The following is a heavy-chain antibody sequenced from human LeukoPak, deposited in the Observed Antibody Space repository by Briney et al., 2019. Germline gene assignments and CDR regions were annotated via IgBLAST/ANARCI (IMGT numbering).Heavy chain of an antibody. CDR1: GGSISSYY. Sequence: SETLSLTCTVSGGSISSYYWSWIRQPPGKGLEWIGSIYYRGSTYYNPSLKSRVTISVDTSKNQFSLKLSSVTAADTAVYYCARRYYGHFDDWGQGTLVTVSS. CDR2: IYYRGST. J-gene: IGHJ4*02. CDR3: ARRYYGHFDD. V-gene: IGHV4-59*05. D-gene: IGHD4-17*01.